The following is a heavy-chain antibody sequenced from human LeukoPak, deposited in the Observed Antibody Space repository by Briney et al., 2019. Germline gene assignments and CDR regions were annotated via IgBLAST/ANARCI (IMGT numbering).Heavy chain of an antibody. CDR2: IYYSGST. J-gene: IGHJ4*02. D-gene: IGHD3-22*01. V-gene: IGHV4-59*11. CDR1: GGSIRSHY. Sequence: SETLSLTCTVSGGSIRSHYWSWIRQPPGRGLEWIGYIYYSGSTDYNPSLKSRVTISVDTSKNQFSLKLSSVTAADTAVYYCARNGGDDDSSGYYGYFDYWGQGALVTVSS. CDR3: ARNGGDDDSSGYYGYFDY.